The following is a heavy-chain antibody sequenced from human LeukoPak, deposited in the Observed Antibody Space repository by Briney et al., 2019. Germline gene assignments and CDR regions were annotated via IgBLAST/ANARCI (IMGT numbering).Heavy chain of an antibody. V-gene: IGHV1-18*01. CDR1: GYTFTSYG. D-gene: IGHD6-19*01. CDR2: ISAYNGNT. Sequence: GASVKVSCKASGYTFTSYGISWVRQAPGQGLEWMGWISAYNGNTNYAQKLQGRVTMTTDTSTSTAYMGLRSLRSDDTAVYYCAREGAQWLAPAVFDYWGQGTLVTVSS. CDR3: AREGAQWLAPAVFDY. J-gene: IGHJ4*02.